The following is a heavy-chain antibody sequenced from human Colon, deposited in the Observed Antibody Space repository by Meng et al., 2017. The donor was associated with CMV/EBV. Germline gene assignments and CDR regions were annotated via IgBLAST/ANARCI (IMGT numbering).Heavy chain of an antibody. V-gene: IGHV7-4-1*02. CDR3: ARGGRECRSTSCYIDYFDY. CDR2: INTNTGKP. J-gene: IGHJ4*02. CDR1: TTYT. Sequence: TTYTINGIRQAAGQGLEWMGWINTNTGKPAYAQGFTGQFVFSLDTSVSTTYLQINSLKAEDTAVYYCARGGRECRSTSCYIDYFDYWGQGTLVTVSS. D-gene: IGHD2-2*02.